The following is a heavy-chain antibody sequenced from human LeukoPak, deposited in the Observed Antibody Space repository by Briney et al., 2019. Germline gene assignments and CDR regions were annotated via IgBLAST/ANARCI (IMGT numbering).Heavy chain of an antibody. CDR3: ARSGRVFGVVIIHKLDY. CDR2: INHSGST. Sequence: PSETLSLTCAVYGGSFSGYYWSWIRQPPGKGLEWIGEINHSGSTNYNPSLKSRVTISVDTSKNQFSLKLSSVTAADTAVYYCARSGRVFGVVIIHKLDYWGQGTLVTVSS. CDR1: GGSFSGYY. V-gene: IGHV4-34*01. D-gene: IGHD3-3*01. J-gene: IGHJ4*02.